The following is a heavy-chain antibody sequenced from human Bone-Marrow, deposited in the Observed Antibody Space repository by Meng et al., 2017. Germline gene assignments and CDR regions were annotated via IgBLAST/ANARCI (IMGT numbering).Heavy chain of an antibody. CDR2: INFDGGVT. CDR3: AREMIYGGRADYYYGMDV. CDR1: GFTFSDYW. Sequence: GGSLKLSCVASGFTFSDYWMHWVRQCPGNGLVWVSRINFDGGVTSYAESVKCRFTISRENAKNTLYMQMNGLRAEDTAVYYCAREMIYGGRADYYYGMDVWGQGTTVTVSS. D-gene: IGHD3/OR15-3a*01. V-gene: IGHV3-74*01. J-gene: IGHJ6*02.